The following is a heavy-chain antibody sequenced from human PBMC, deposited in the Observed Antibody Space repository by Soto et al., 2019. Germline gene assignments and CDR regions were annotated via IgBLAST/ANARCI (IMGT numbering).Heavy chain of an antibody. V-gene: IGHV5-10-1*01. Sequence: GESLKISCKGSGYSFAGYWITWVRQKPGKGLEWMGRIDPSDSQTYYSPSLRGHVTISVTKSSTTVFLQWSSLRASDTAMYYCARQIYDSDTGPNFQYYFESWGQGAPVTVSS. J-gene: IGHJ4*02. D-gene: IGHD3-22*01. CDR3: ARQIYDSDTGPNFQYYFES. CDR2: IDPSDSQT. CDR1: GYSFAGYW.